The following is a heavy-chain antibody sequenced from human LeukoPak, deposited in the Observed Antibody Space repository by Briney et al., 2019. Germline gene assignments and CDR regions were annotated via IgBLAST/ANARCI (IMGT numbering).Heavy chain of an antibody. CDR2: IYDSGNT. V-gene: IGHV4-39*01. J-gene: IGHJ4*02. CDR3: ARRCRSTSCYHY. CDR1: GVSMSGSGYY. D-gene: IGHD2-2*01. Sequence: SETLSLTCSVSGVSMSGSGYYWAWIRQPPGKGLEWIGNIYDSGNTYYNPSLKSRVTISVDTSKNQFSLELNSVTAADTAVYFCARRCRSTSCYHYWGQGTLVTVSS.